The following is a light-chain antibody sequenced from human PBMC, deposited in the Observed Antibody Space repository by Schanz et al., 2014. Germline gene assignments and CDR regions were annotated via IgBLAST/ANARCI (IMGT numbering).Light chain of an antibody. V-gene: IGLV2-8*01. CDR1: SSDVGGYNY. J-gene: IGLJ1*01. Sequence: QSALTQPRSVSGSPGQSVTISCTGTSSDVGGYNYVSWYQHHPGKAPKLMIYDVSKRPSGVPDRFSGSKSGNTAFLTVSGVQAEDEADYYCSSYAGSIYVFGTGTKLTVL. CDR2: DVS. CDR3: SSYAGSIYV.